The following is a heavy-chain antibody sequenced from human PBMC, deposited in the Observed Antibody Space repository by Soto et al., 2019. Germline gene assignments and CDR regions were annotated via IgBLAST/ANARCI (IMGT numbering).Heavy chain of an antibody. V-gene: IGHV1-69*01. CDR3: ARGCSGGGYGEQCAFDV. CDR1: GGTFSTYA. CDR2: IIPVFGSS. Sequence: QVQLVQSGAEVKKPGSSMKVSCKASGGTFSTYAINWVRQAPGQGLEWMGGIIPVFGSSNYAQNFQGRVTMTADETTAYMEMSSLRPEDTAVYYCARGCSGGGYGEQCAFDVWGRGTMVTISS. D-gene: IGHD3-10*02. J-gene: IGHJ3*01.